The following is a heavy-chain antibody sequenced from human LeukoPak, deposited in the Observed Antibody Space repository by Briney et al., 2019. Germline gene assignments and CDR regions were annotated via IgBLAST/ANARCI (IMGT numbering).Heavy chain of an antibody. CDR1: GFTFSSHG. CDR3: AKDMENGDPPEGFDY. D-gene: IGHD4-17*01. Sequence: GRSLRLSCAASGFTFSSHGMHWVRQAPGEGRGWVAVIWYDGSNKYYADSVKGRFTISRDNSKNTLYLQRNSLRAEDTAVYYCAKDMENGDPPEGFDYWGQGTLVTVSS. J-gene: IGHJ4*02. CDR2: IWYDGSNK. V-gene: IGHV3-33*06.